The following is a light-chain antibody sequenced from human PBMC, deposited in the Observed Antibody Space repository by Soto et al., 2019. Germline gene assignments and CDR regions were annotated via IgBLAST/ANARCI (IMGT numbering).Light chain of an antibody. V-gene: IGKV3-20*01. CDR2: GAS. J-gene: IGKJ5*01. CDR3: QQYGSSPPIT. CDR1: QSVSSSY. Sequence: EIVLTQSPGTLSLSPGERATLSCRASQSVSSSYLAWYQQKPGQAPRLLIYGASSRATGIPDRFSGSGSGTDFTLTISRLEPEDFAVYYWQQYGSSPPITFGQWTRLEIK.